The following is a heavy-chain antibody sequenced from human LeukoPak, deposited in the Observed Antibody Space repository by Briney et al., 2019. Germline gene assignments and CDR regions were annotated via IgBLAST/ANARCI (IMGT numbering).Heavy chain of an antibody. CDR2: ISGSAGTT. CDR3: AKSPTQGAQTPLFDC. V-gene: IGHV3-23*01. CDR1: GLTFSSHA. J-gene: IGHJ4*02. Sequence: GGSLRLSCAASGLTFSSHAMSWVRQAPGKGLEWVSVISGSAGTTYYADSVKGRFTISRDNSKNTLYLQMSSLRAEDTAVYYCAKSPTQGAQTPLFDCWGQGTLVTVSS. D-gene: IGHD1-26*01.